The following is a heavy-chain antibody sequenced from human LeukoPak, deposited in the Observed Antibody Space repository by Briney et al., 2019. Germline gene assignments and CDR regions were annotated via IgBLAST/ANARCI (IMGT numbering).Heavy chain of an antibody. CDR2: INPNSGGT. CDR1: GYTFTGYY. J-gene: IGHJ4*02. V-gene: IGHV1-2*02. CDR3: ARALGVVTMIWFGY. Sequence: ASVKVSCKASGYTFTGYYMHWVRQAPGQGLEWMGWINPNSGGTNYAQKFQGRVTMTRDTSISTAYMELSRLRSDDTAVYYCARALGVVTMIWFGYWGQGTLVTVSS. D-gene: IGHD3-3*01.